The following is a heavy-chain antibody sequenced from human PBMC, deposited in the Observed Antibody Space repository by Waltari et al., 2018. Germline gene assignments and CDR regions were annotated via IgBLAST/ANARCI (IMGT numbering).Heavy chain of an antibody. J-gene: IGHJ6*02. D-gene: IGHD2-8*02. V-gene: IGHV4-34*01. CDR1: GGSFSGYY. CDR3: ARASVLVLYYYYGMDV. Sequence: QVQLQQWGAGLLKPSETLSLTCAVYGGSFSGYYWSWIRQPPGKGLEWIGEINHSGSTNYNPSLKSRVIISVDTSKNQSSLKLSSVTAADTAVYYCARASVLVLYYYYGMDVWGQGTTVTVSS. CDR2: INHSGST.